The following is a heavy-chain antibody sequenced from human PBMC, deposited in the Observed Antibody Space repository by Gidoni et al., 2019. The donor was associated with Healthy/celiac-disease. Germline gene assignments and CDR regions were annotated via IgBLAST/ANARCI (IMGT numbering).Heavy chain of an antibody. D-gene: IGHD5-12*01. CDR2: ISSSSSYI. CDR3: ARSGGYDGVGYYGMDV. V-gene: IGHV3-21*01. CDR1: GFTFSSYS. J-gene: IGHJ6*02. Sequence: EVQLVESGGGLVKPGGSLRLSCAASGFTFSSYSMNWVRQAPGKGLEWVSPISSSSSYIYYADSVKGRFTISRDNAKNSLYLQMNSLRAEDTAVYYCARSGGYDGVGYYGMDVWGQGTTVTVSS.